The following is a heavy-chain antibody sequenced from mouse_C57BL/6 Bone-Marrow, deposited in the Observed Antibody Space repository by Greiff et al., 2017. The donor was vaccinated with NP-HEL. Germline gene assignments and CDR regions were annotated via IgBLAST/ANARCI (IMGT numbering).Heavy chain of an antibody. CDR1: GFTFSSYA. J-gene: IGHJ3*01. V-gene: IGHV5-9-1*02. D-gene: IGHD1-1*01. CDR3: TRDGTVVARRFAY. CDR2: LSSGGDYI. Sequence: EVKLMESGEGLVKPGGSLKLSCAASGFTFSSYAMSWVRQTPEKRLEWVAYLSSGGDYIYYADTVKGRFTLSRDNARNTLFLQMSSLKSEDTAMYYCTRDGTVVARRFAYWGQGTLVTVSA.